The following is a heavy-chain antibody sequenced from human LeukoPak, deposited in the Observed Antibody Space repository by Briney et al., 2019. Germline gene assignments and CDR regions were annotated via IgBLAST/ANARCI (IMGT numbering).Heavy chain of an antibody. D-gene: IGHD4-17*01. CDR2: IIPIFGTA. Sequence: ASVKVSCKASGYTFTTYAINWVRQAPGQGLEWMGGIIPIFGTANYAQKFQGRVTITADESTSTAYMELSSLRSEDTAVYYCARDLTTVPYWGQGTLVTVSS. CDR1: GYTFTTYA. V-gene: IGHV1-69*13. CDR3: ARDLTTVPY. J-gene: IGHJ4*02.